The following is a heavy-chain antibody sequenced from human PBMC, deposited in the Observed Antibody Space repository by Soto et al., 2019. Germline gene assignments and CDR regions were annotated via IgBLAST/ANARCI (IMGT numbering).Heavy chain of an antibody. J-gene: IGHJ4*02. CDR3: ARDLYGSGNPFDY. CDR1: GGAFSEYY. Sequence: PSETLSLTCVVNGGAFSEYYYNWVRQPPGKGLEWIGYIYYSGGVNYNPSLKSRITISVDTSKNQFSLKLSSVTAADTAVYYCARDLYGSGNPFDYWGQGILVTVSS. V-gene: IGHV4-59*01. D-gene: IGHD3-10*01. CDR2: IYYSGGV.